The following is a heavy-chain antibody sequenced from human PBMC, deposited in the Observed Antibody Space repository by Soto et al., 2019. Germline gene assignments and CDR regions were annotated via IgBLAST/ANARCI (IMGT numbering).Heavy chain of an antibody. CDR3: ARNAGEGEFQH. V-gene: IGHV3-7*03. D-gene: IGHD1-1*01. CDR2: IKQDGSEK. Sequence: GGSLRLSCAASGFTFSSYWVSWVRQAPGKGLEWVANIKQDGSEKYYVDSVKGRFTIFRDNAKNSLYLQMNSLRAEDTAVYYCARNAGEGEFQHWGQGTLVTVSS. CDR1: GFTFSSYW. J-gene: IGHJ1*01.